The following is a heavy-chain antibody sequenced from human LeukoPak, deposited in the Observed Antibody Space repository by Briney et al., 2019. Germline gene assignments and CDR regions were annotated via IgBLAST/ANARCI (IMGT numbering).Heavy chain of an antibody. Sequence: SETLSLTCAVSGGFISSGGYSWSWIRQPPGKGLEWIGYIYHSGSTYYNPSLKSRVTISVDRSKNQFSLKLSSVTAADTAVYYCARVNYYGSGSHYFDYWGQGTLVTVSS. D-gene: IGHD3-10*01. CDR2: IYHSGST. CDR1: GGFISSGGYS. J-gene: IGHJ4*02. CDR3: ARVNYYGSGSHYFDY. V-gene: IGHV4-30-2*01.